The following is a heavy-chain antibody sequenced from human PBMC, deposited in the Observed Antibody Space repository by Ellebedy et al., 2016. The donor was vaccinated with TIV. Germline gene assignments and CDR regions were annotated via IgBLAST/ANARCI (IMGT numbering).Heavy chain of an antibody. D-gene: IGHD3-22*01. CDR2: INHSGST. V-gene: IGHV4-34*01. J-gene: IGHJ4*02. CDR3: ARESRSSGPRY. Sequence: SETLSLTCTVSGGSISSYYWSWIRQPPGKGLEWIGEINHSGSTNYNPSLKSRVTISVDTSKNQFSLKLSSVTAADTAVYYCARESRSSGPRYWGQGTLVTVSS. CDR1: GGSISSYY.